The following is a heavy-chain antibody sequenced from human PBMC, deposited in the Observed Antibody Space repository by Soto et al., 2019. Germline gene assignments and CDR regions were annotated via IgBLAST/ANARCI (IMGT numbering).Heavy chain of an antibody. D-gene: IGHD4-17*01. CDR2: INSGGRT. CDR1: GVTFSSYT. CDR3: AKDLRPDGVWDFVY. V-gene: IGHV3-23*01. J-gene: IGHJ4*02. Sequence: GGSLRHSCAASGVTFSSYTMNWVRQAPGKGLEWVSGINSGGRTYYADSVKGRFTISRDDSKNTLYLQIISLRAEDTAVYYCAKDLRPDGVWDFVYSGQATLVTVSS.